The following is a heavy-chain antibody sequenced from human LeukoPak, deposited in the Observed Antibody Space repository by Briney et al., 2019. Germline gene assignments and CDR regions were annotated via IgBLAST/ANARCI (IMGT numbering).Heavy chain of an antibody. CDR1: GFSVISNY. Sequence: GGSLRLSCAASGFSVISNYMSWVRQAPGKELEWVSLIYSGGSTNYVDSVKGRFTISRDNSKNTLYLQMNNLRAEDTAVYYCARDGGGAYSLAFDIWGQGTLVTVSS. J-gene: IGHJ3*02. D-gene: IGHD1-26*01. CDR3: ARDGGGAYSLAFDI. V-gene: IGHV3-53*01. CDR2: IYSGGST.